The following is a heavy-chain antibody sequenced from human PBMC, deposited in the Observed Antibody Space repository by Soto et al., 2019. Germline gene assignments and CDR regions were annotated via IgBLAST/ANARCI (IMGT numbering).Heavy chain of an antibody. CDR1: GFTFSDYY. Sequence: GGSLRLSCAASGFTFSDYYMTWIRQAPGKGLEWLSYISSGGGLIYYADSVKGRFTISRDNAKNSLYLQMNSLRAEDTAVYYCARDRYDVWSGYEHYGMDVWGQGTTVTVSS. V-gene: IGHV3-11*01. D-gene: IGHD3-3*01. J-gene: IGHJ6*02. CDR3: ARDRYDVWSGYEHYGMDV. CDR2: ISSGGGLI.